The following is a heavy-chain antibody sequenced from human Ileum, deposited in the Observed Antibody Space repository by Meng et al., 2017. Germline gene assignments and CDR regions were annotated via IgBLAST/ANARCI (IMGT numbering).Heavy chain of an antibody. J-gene: IGHJ4*02. CDR3: ARHPHIEATGYYRFDY. V-gene: IGHV4-59*01. Sequence: SETLSLTCTVPGGSISNYFWSWIPQPPGKGLEWIGYIYYSGNTNSNPSLKSRVTISADTSKNQFSLKLSSVPSADTAVYYCARHPHIEATGYYRFDYWGQGTLVTVSS. D-gene: IGHD1-1*01. CDR2: IYYSGNT. CDR1: GGSISNYF.